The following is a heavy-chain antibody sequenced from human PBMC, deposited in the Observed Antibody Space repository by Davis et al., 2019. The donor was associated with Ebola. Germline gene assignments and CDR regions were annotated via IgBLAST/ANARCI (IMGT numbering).Heavy chain of an antibody. J-gene: IGHJ3*02. V-gene: IGHV4-59*01. CDR1: GDSISSYY. CDR2: ISQSGGT. Sequence: MPSETLSLTCTVSGDSISSYYWSWIRQPPGKGLEWIGYISQSGGTYYNPSLKSRVTMSVETSNNQVSLNLRSATAADTAVYYCAREKYYYDSSGYYRGAFDIWGQGTMVTVSS. CDR3: AREKYYYDSSGYYRGAFDI. D-gene: IGHD3-22*01.